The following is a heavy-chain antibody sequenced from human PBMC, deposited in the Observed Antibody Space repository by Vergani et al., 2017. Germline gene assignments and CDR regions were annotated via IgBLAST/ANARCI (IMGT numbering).Heavy chain of an antibody. J-gene: IGHJ6*02. CDR2: ISGSGGST. D-gene: IGHD5-18*01. V-gene: IGHV3-23*01. CDR3: AGTGYSYGRRGYYYYYGMDV. Sequence: EVQLLESGGGLVQPGGSLRLSCAASGFTFSSYAMSWVRQAPGKGPEWVSAISGSGGSTYYADSVKGRFTISRDNSKNTLYLQMNSLRAEDTAVYYCAGTGYSYGRRGYYYYYGMDVWGQGTTVTVSS. CDR1: GFTFSSYA.